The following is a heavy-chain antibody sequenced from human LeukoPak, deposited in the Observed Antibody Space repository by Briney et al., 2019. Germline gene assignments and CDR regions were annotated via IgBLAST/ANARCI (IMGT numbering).Heavy chain of an antibody. CDR3: ARLKTYYDFWSGYYMDY. CDR2: INWNGGST. V-gene: IGHV3-20*04. D-gene: IGHD3-3*01. CDR1: GFTFDDYG. Sequence: PGGSLRLSCAASGFTFDDYGMSWVRQAPGKGLEWVSGINWNGGSTGYADSVKGRFTISRDNAKNSLYLQMNSLRAEDTALYYCARLKTYYDFWSGYYMDYWGQGTLLTVSS. J-gene: IGHJ4*02.